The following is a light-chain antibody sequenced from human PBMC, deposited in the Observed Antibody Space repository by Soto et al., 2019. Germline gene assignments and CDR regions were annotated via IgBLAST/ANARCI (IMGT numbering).Light chain of an antibody. CDR2: QVS. Sequence: DVVMTQSPLSLSVTLGQPASISCRSSQGLVYSDGNTFLNWFHQRPGQSPRRLIYQVSNRDSGVPDRISGHGSGTDYTLTISRVEAEDVGISYCVPGTPRPLTFGQGTKVEIK. CDR1: QGLVYSDGNTF. V-gene: IGKV2-30*01. J-gene: IGKJ1*01. CDR3: VPGTPRPLT.